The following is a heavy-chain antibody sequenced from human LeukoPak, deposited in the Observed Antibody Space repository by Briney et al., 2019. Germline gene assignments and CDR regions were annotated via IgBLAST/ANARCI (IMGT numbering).Heavy chain of an antibody. V-gene: IGHV4-39*01. CDR1: GGSISSSSYY. CDR3: ARHKGGAVAMIDY. J-gene: IGHJ4*02. Sequence: SETLSLTCTVSGGSISSSSYYWGWIRQPPGKGLEWIGCIYYSGSTYYNPSLKSRVTISVDTSKNEFSLKLSSGTAADTAVDYYARHKGGAVAMIDYWGQGTLVTVSS. D-gene: IGHD6-19*01. CDR2: IYYSGST.